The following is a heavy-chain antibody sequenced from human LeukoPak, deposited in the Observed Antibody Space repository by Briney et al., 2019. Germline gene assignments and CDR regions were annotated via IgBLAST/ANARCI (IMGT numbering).Heavy chain of an antibody. D-gene: IGHD6-13*01. Sequence: PSQTLSLTCTVSGGSITSISYDWGWIRQPPGKGLEWTGSIYYSASTYYNPSLKNRVTISIHTSKNYFSLNLISVTAADTAVYYCARLRRGIAAAGTFDYWGQGTLVTVSS. J-gene: IGHJ4*02. CDR1: GGSITSISYD. V-gene: IGHV4-39*01. CDR3: ARLRRGIAAAGTFDY. CDR2: IYYSAST.